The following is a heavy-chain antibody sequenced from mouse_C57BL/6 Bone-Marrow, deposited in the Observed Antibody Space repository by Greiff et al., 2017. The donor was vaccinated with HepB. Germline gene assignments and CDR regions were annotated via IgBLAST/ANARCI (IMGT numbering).Heavy chain of an antibody. CDR2: INPNNGGT. Sequence: VQLQQSGPELVKPGASVKIPCKASGYTFTDYNMDWVKQSHGKSLEWIGDINPNNGGTIYNQKFKGKATLTVDKSSSTAYMELRSLTSEDTAVYYCARRSPTVVAKDYAMDYWGQGTSVTVSS. J-gene: IGHJ4*01. V-gene: IGHV1-18*01. CDR1: GYTFTDYN. CDR3: ARRSPTVVAKDYAMDY. D-gene: IGHD1-1*01.